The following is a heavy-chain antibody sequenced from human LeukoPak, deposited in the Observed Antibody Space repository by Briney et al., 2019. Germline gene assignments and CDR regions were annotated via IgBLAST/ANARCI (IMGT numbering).Heavy chain of an antibody. CDR3: ATYCSGGSCSLVGWFDP. V-gene: IGHV1-69*04. J-gene: IGHJ5*02. CDR2: IIPILGIA. Sequence: SVKVSCKASGGTFSSYAISWVRQAPGQGLEWRGRIIPILGIANYAQKFQGRVTITADKSTSTAYMELSSLRSEDTAVYYCATYCSGGSCSLVGWFDPWGQGTLVTVSS. CDR1: GGTFSSYA. D-gene: IGHD2-15*01.